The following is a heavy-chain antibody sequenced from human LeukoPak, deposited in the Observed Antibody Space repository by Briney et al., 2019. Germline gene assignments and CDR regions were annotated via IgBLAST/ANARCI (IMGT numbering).Heavy chain of an antibody. CDR1: GFTFSSYW. CDR3: ARDNPKVGVRGVIPYYYYMDV. V-gene: IGHV3-74*01. J-gene: IGHJ6*03. CDR2: INSDGSST. D-gene: IGHD3-10*01. Sequence: PGGSLRLSCAASGFTFSSYWMSWVRQAPGKGLVWVSRINSDGSSTSYADSVKGRFTISRDNAKNTLYLQMNSLRAEDTAVYYCARDNPKVGVRGVIPYYYYMDVWGKGTTVTISS.